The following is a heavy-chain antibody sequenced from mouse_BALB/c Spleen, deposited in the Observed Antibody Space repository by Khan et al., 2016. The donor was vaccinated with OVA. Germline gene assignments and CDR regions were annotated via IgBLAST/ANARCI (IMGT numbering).Heavy chain of an antibody. Sequence: QVQLKQSGPGLVAPSQSLSITCTFSGFSLTSYGVSWVRQPQGKGLEWLGVIWGDGSTNYHSDLKSRLSISKDDSKSQVFLTLNSLQTDDTATYYCASFYCGGSFYAMDYWGQGASVTVSS. CDR1: GFSLTSYG. D-gene: IGHD1-1*01. J-gene: IGHJ4*01. CDR2: IWGDGST. CDR3: ASFYCGGSFYAMDY. V-gene: IGHV2-3*01.